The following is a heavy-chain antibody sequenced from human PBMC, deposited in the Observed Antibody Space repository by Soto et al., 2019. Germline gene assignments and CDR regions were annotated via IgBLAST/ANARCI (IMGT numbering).Heavy chain of an antibody. J-gene: IGHJ6*02. Sequence: QVQLQESGPGLVKPSQTLSLTCSVSGDSISSSEYYWNWVRQHPGKGLEWIGYIYRSGDTYYNPSRKIRVTMSVDTSKNQFSLDLTSVTAADTAVYYCATSFGGAYYGMDVWGQGTTVTVS. D-gene: IGHD3-16*01. CDR1: GDSISSSEYY. CDR3: ATSFGGAYYGMDV. CDR2: IYRSGDT. V-gene: IGHV4-31*03.